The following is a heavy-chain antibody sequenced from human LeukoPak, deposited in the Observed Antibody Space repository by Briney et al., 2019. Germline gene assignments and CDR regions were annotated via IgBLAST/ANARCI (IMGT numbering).Heavy chain of an antibody. D-gene: IGHD6-19*01. CDR3: AKVRGLAVAGNNRRKYFDY. J-gene: IGHJ4*02. V-gene: IGHV3-23*01. CDR2: ISGSGGST. CDR1: GFTFSSYA. Sequence: PGGSLRLSCAASGFTFSSYAMSWVRQAPGKGLEWVSAISGSGGSTYYADSVKGRFTISRDNSKNTLYLQMNSLRAEDTAVYYCAKVRGLAVAGNNRRKYFDYWGQGTLVTVSS.